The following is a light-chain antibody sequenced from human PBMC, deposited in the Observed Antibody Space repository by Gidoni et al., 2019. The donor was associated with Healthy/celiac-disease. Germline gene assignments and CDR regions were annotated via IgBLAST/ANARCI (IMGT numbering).Light chain of an antibody. Sequence: EIVMTQSPATLSVSPGERATLSCRASQSVSSNLAWYQQKPGQAPRLLIYGASTRATGIPARFSGSGSGTEFTLTISSLQSEDFAVYYCQQYNNWQGTFGQVTKLEIK. J-gene: IGKJ2*01. CDR3: QQYNNWQGT. CDR1: QSVSSN. V-gene: IGKV3-15*01. CDR2: GAS.